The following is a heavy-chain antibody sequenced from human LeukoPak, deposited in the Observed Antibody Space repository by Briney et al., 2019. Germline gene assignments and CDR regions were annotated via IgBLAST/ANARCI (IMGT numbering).Heavy chain of an antibody. D-gene: IGHD3-22*01. CDR1: GFTFSSYG. V-gene: IGHV3-30*02. J-gene: IGHJ4*02. CDR2: IRYDGSNK. CDR3: AKDMSYYDIYYFDY. Sequence: GGSLRLSCAASGFTFSSYGMHWVRQAPGRGLEWVAFIRYDGSNKYYADSMKGRFTISRDNSKNTLYLQMNSLRAEDTAVYYCAKDMSYYDIYYFDYWGQGTLVTVSS.